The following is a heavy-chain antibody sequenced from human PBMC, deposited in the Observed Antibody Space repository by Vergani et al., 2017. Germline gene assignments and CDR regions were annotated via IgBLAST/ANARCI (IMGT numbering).Heavy chain of an antibody. CDR3: ARDHVGISDY. CDR2: MNPNSGNT. V-gene: IGHV1-8*02. CDR1: GYTFTGYY. D-gene: IGHD2-15*01. J-gene: IGHJ4*02. Sequence: QVQLVQSGAEVQKPGASVKVSCKASGYTFTGYYMHWVRQAPGQGLEWMGWMNPNSGNTGYAQKFQGRVTMTRNTSISTAYMELSRLRSDDTAVYYCARDHVGISDYWGQGTLVTVSS.